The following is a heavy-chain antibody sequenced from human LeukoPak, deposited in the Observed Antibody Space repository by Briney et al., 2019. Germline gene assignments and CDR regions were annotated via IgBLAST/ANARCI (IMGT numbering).Heavy chain of an antibody. Sequence: SETLSLTCTVSGGSFSSHYWSWIQQPQGKGLEWIGYISYIGSTNYNPSLKSRVTISVDTSKNQFSLKLSSVTAADTAVYYCARDPTTVTKGLDIWGQGTMVTVSS. CDR2: ISYIGST. D-gene: IGHD4-17*01. CDR1: GGSFSSHY. CDR3: ARDPTTVTKGLDI. J-gene: IGHJ3*02. V-gene: IGHV4-59*11.